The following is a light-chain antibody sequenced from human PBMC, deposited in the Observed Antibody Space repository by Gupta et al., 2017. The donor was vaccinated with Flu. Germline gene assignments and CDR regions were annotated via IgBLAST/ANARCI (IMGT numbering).Light chain of an antibody. CDR3: QKANSFPLT. Sequence: DIHLTQSPSFVSASVGDRVTITCRASQGVSSWLAWYQQKPGQVPKLLIYGASTLQSGVPSRFSGSGSGTDFTLTISRLQPEDFGVYFCQKANSFPLTFGGGTKVEIK. CDR1: QGVSSW. CDR2: GAS. J-gene: IGKJ4*01. V-gene: IGKV1-12*01.